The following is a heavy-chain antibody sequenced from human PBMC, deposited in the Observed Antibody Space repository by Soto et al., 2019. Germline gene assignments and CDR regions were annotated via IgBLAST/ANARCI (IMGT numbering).Heavy chain of an antibody. CDR3: ARDPYCSSGGCYLNWFDP. D-gene: IGHD2-15*01. J-gene: IGHJ5*02. V-gene: IGHV3-30-3*01. CDR2: ISYDGSNS. CDR1: GFTFSRYA. Sequence: GGSLRLSCAASGFTFSRYAMHWVRQAPGKGLEWVALISYDGSNSYYVDSVKGRFTISRDNSKNTLYLQMNSLRPEDTAVYYCARDPYCSSGGCYLNWFDPWGQGTQVTVSS.